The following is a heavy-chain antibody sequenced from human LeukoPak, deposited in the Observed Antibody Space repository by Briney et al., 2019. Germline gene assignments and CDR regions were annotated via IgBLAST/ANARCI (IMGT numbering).Heavy chain of an antibody. V-gene: IGHV3-73*01. CDR1: GFTFSGSA. CDR2: IRSKTNSYAT. J-gene: IGHJ4*02. Sequence: PGGSLKLSCAASGFTFSGSAMHWVRQASGKGLESVGRIRSKTNSYATAYAASVKGRFTISRDDSKNTAYLQMNSLKTDDTAVYYRTYGSIPAFDYWGQGTLVTVSS. D-gene: IGHD1-26*01. CDR3: TYGSIPAFDY.